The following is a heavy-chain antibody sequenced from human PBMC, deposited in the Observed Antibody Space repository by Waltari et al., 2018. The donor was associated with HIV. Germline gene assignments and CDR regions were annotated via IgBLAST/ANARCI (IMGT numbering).Heavy chain of an antibody. CDR3: ARLYYYDSSGYVLDS. Sequence: QITLKESGPTLVRPTETLTLTCTFSGFSFSTPGVGVGWIRQSPGETPEGLAFVYWNEDKRYRPTLRTSITISKDTSKNQVVLSLTNMDARDTGTYFCARLYYYDSSGYVLDSWGQGTQVFVST. CDR1: GFSFSTPGVG. CDR2: VYWNEDK. V-gene: IGHV2-5*01. J-gene: IGHJ4*02. D-gene: IGHD3-22*01.